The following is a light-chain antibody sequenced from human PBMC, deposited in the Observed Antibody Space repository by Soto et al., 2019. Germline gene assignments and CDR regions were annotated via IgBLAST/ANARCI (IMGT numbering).Light chain of an antibody. CDR3: QQLNNWPPA. V-gene: IGKV3D-15*01. CDR2: GAS. CDR1: QSVSRM. Sequence: IVMTQSPATQFLSPGERATLSWGASQSVSRMLAWYQQKPGQAPRLLIYGASTRAPGIPARFSASVSGTEGTLTFSRLQSEYCAVYYCQQLNNWPPAFGPGTKVDI. J-gene: IGKJ3*01.